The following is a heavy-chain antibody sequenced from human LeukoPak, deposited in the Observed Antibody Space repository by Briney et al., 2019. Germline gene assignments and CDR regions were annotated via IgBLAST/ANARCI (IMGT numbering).Heavy chain of an antibody. CDR3: AKDGPGLGTVDY. D-gene: IGHD3-10*01. V-gene: IGHV6-1*01. CDR1: GDSVSSNTAA. J-gene: IGHJ4*02. CDR2: TYYRSKWYN. Sequence: SQTLSLTCAISGDSVSSNTAAWHWIRQSPSRGLEWLGRTYYRSKWYNDYAVSVKSRITINPDTSKNQFSLQLNSVTPEDTAIYYCAKDGPGLGTVDYWGQGTLVTVPS.